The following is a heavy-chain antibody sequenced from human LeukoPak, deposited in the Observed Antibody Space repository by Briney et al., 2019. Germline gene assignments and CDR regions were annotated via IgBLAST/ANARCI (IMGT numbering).Heavy chain of an antibody. V-gene: IGHV3-33*01. D-gene: IGHD3-22*01. J-gene: IGHJ4*02. Sequence: PGRSLRRSCAASGFTFSDYGMHWVRQAPGKGLEWVAVIWYDGSNKYYADSVKGRFTVSRDNSKNTLYLQMNSLRAEDTAVYYCARAIVLVTHFDYWGQGTLVTVSS. CDR1: GFTFSDYG. CDR2: IWYDGSNK. CDR3: ARAIVLVTHFDY.